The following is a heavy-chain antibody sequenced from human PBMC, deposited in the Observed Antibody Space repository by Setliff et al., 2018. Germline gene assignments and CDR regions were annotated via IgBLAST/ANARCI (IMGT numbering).Heavy chain of an antibody. CDR1: GGSISTYY. CDR3: ARGAYIGLDY. J-gene: IGHJ4*02. CDR2: IYYSGTT. Sequence: SETLSLTCTVSGGSISTYYWTWIRQPPGKALEWIGYIYYSGTTNYSPSLKSRVTISIDMSKNQFSLKPNSVTAADTAVYYCARGAYIGLDYWGQGTLVTVSS. V-gene: IGHV4-59*01. D-gene: IGHD4-4*01.